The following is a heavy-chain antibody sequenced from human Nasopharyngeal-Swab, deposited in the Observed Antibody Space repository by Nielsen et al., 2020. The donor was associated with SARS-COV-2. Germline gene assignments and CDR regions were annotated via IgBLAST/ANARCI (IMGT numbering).Heavy chain of an antibody. CDR1: VCTFRSYA. CDR3: GAYYYDSEAP. V-gene: IGHV1-69*06. CDR2: IIPILGTA. Sequence: SSVTVSCKPSVCTFRSYAISWVRQAPGQGLEWMGGIIPILGTANYAQKFQGRVTITADKSTSTAYMELSSLRSEDTAVYYCGAYYYDSEAPWGQGTMVTVSP. D-gene: IGHD3-22*01. J-gene: IGHJ3*01.